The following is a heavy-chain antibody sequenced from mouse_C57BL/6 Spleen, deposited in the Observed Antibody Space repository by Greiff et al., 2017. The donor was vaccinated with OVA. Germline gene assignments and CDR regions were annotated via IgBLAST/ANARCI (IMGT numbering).Heavy chain of an antibody. CDR2: IWGVGST. J-gene: IGHJ4*01. CDR1: GFSLTSYG. CDR3: ASDHGGAMDY. Sequence: VKLMESGPGLVAPSQSLSITCTVSGFSLTSYGVDWVRQSPGKGLEWLGVIWGVGSTNYNSALKSRLSISKDNSKSQVFLKMNSLQTDDTAMYYCASDHGGAMDYWGQGTSVTVSS. V-gene: IGHV2-6*01.